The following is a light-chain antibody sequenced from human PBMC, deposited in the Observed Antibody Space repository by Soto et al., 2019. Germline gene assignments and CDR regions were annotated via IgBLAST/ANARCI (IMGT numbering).Light chain of an antibody. V-gene: IGKV1-5*03. CDR2: KAS. J-gene: IGKJ1*01. Sequence: DIQMTQSPSTLSASVGDRATITCRASQSISSWLAWYQQKPGRAPKLLIYKASSLETGVPSRFSGSGSGTEFTLIISSLQPDDFASYYCQQYGSSSPWTFGQGTKVEIK. CDR1: QSISSW. CDR3: QQYGSSSPWT.